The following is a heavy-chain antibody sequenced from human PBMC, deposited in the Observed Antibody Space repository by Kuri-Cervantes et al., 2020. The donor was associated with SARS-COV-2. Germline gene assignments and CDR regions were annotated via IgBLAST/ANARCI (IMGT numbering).Heavy chain of an antibody. CDR3: ATPSGVVPY. CDR2: IYHSGST. CDR1: GGSISSGGYF. D-gene: IGHD3-3*01. Sequence: SETLSLTCAVSGGSISSGGYFRSWIRQPPGKGLEWIGYIYHSGSTYYNPSLKSRVTISVDRSKNQFSLKLRSVTAADTAVYYCATPSGVVPYWGRGTLVTVSS. J-gene: IGHJ4*02. V-gene: IGHV4-30-2*01.